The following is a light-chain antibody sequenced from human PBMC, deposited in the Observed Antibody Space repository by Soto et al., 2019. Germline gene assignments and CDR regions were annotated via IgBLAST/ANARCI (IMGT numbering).Light chain of an antibody. Sequence: EVVLTQSPGTLSLSPGERATLSCRASQTVSTNYLAWYQQKPGQAPRLLSYGASIRATGIPDRFSGSGSGTDFTLTISRLESEDFAVYYCQQYGNLLWTFGQGTKV. V-gene: IGKV3-20*01. CDR1: QTVSTNY. J-gene: IGKJ1*01. CDR3: QQYGNLLWT. CDR2: GAS.